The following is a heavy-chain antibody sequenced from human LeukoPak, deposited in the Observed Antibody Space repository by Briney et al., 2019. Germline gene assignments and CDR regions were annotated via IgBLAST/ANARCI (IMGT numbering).Heavy chain of an antibody. CDR3: ARGTYYDFWSGYYYSYMDV. D-gene: IGHD3-3*01. CDR2: ISRSGST. CDR1: GGSFSGYY. Sequence: PSETLSLTCAVYGGSFSGYYWSWVRQPPGKGLEWIGEISRSGSTNYNPAPKSRVTRSVATSKNPFSLKLSSVTAADTAVYYCARGTYYDFWSGYYYSYMDVWGKGTTVTVSS. J-gene: IGHJ6*03. V-gene: IGHV4-34*01.